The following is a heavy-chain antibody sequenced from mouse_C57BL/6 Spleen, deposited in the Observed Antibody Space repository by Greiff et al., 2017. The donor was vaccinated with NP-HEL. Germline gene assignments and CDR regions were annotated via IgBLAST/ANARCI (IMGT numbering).Heavy chain of an antibody. Sequence: VQLQQSGPELVKPGASVKISCKASGYAFSSSWMNWVKQRPGKGLEWIGRIYPGDGDTNYNGKFKGKATLTADKSSSTAYMQLSSLTSEDSAVYFCARSGGLRFPIAMDYWGQGTSVTVSS. CDR2: IYPGDGDT. J-gene: IGHJ4*01. CDR3: ARSGGLRFPIAMDY. CDR1: GYAFSSSW. V-gene: IGHV1-82*01. D-gene: IGHD1-1*01.